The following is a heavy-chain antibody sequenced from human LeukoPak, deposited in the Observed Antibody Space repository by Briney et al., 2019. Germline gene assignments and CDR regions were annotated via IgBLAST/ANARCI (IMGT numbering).Heavy chain of an antibody. J-gene: IGHJ6*02. Sequence: PGGSLRLSCAASGFTFSSYWMHWVRQAPGKGLVWVSRINSDGSSTSYADSVKGRFTISRDNAKNTLYLQMNSLRAEDTAVYYCARDEERGYDSLSHYYYGMDVWGQGTMVTVSS. V-gene: IGHV3-74*01. CDR2: INSDGSST. CDR3: ARDEERGYDSLSHYYYGMDV. D-gene: IGHD5-12*01. CDR1: GFTFSSYW.